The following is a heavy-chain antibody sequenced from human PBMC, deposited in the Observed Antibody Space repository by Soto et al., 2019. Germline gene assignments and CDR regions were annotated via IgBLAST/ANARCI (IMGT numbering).Heavy chain of an antibody. CDR2: ISYDGSNK. V-gene: IGHV3-30*18. D-gene: IGHD1-26*01. J-gene: IGHJ4*02. Sequence: PVGSLRLSCAASGFTFSSYGMHWVRQAPGKGLEWVAVISYDGSNKYYADSVKGRFTISRDNSKNTLYLQMNSLRAEDTAVYYCAKAGVGAPTYFDYWGQGTLVTVSS. CDR1: GFTFSSYG. CDR3: AKAGVGAPTYFDY.